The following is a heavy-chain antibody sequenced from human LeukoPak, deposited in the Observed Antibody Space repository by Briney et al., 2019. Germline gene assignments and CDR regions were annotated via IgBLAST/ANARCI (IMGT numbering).Heavy chain of an antibody. CDR3: AGGQLLSNYFDY. CDR2: IIPIFGTA. V-gene: IGHV1-69*06. J-gene: IGHJ4*02. CDR1: GGTFSSYA. D-gene: IGHD2-2*01. Sequence: SVKVSCKASGGTFSSYAISWVRQAPGQALEWMGGIIPIFGTANYAQKFQGRVTITADKSTSTAYMELSSLRSEDAAVYYCAGGQLLSNYFDYWGQGTLVTVSS.